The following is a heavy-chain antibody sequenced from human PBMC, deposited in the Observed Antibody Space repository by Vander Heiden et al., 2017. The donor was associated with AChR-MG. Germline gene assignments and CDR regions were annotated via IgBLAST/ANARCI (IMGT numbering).Heavy chain of an antibody. CDR2: IYYSGST. CDR1: GGPIRSRGHY. Sequence: QVQLPESPPGLSKPSQTLSLTCTVSGGPIRSRGHYWSWIRQHPGKGLEWIGYIYYSGSTYYNPSLKSRVTISVDTSKNQFSLKLSSVTAADTAVYYCARVESHWGSYRPKYYFDYWGQGTLVTVSS. J-gene: IGHJ4*02. CDR3: ARVESHWGSYRPKYYFDY. V-gene: IGHV4-31*03. D-gene: IGHD3-16*02.